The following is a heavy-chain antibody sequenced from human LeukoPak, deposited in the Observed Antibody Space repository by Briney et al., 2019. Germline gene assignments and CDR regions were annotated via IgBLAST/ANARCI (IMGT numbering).Heavy chain of an antibody. V-gene: IGHV3-30*18. CDR3: AKGPLRGTAAAIDY. CDR1: GFTFSSYG. J-gene: IGHJ4*02. Sequence: GGSLRLSCATSGFTFSSYGMHWVRQAPGKGLEWVAVISYDGRNKHYPDSVKGRFTISRDISTDTLWLQMDSLRTEDTAVYYCAKGPLRGTAAAIDYWGQGTLVTVSS. CDR2: ISYDGRNK. D-gene: IGHD2-2*01.